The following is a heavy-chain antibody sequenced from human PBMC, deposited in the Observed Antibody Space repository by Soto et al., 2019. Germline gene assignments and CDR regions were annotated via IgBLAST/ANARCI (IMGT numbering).Heavy chain of an antibody. Sequence: LTCAVYGGSFSGYYWSWIRQPPGKGLEWIGEINHSGSTNYNPSLKSRVTISVDTSKNQFSLKLSSVTAADTAVYYCARDLSQVDGVNNWFDPWGQGTLVTVSS. CDR3: ARDLSQVDGVNNWFDP. D-gene: IGHD3-16*02. CDR2: INHSGST. V-gene: IGHV4-34*01. CDR1: GGSFSGYY. J-gene: IGHJ5*02.